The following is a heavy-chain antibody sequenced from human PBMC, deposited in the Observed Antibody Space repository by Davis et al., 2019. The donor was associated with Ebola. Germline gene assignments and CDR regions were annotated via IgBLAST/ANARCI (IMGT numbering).Heavy chain of an antibody. CDR2: TYYNSKWYY. CDR3: TRGWLRTWFDP. V-gene: IGHV6-1*01. D-gene: IGHD5-12*01. J-gene: IGHJ5*02. CDR1: GDSVSSGSAG. Sequence: SQTLSLTCAISGDSVSSGSAGWNWIRQSPSRGLEWLGRTYYNSKWYYDYAVSVKSRITINPDTSKNQFSLQLNSVTPEDTAVYYCTRGWLRTWFDPWGQGTLVTVSS.